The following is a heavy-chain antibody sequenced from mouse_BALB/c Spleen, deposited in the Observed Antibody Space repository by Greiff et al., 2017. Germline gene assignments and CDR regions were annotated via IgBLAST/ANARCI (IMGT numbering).Heavy chain of an antibody. D-gene: IGHD1-1*01. Sequence: DVQLVESGGGLVQPGGSRKLSCAASGFTFSSFGMHWVRQAPEKGLEWVAYISSGSSTIYYADTVKGRFTISRDNPKNTLFLQMTSLRSEDTAMYYCARSNYYGSRAMDYWGQGTSVTVSS. CDR1: GFTFSSFG. V-gene: IGHV5-17*02. CDR2: ISSGSSTI. CDR3: ARSNYYGSRAMDY. J-gene: IGHJ4*01.